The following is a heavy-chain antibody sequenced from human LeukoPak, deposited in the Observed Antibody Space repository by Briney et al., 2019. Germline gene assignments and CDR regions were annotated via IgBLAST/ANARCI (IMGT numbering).Heavy chain of an antibody. Sequence: SETLSLTCAVYGGSFSGYYWSWIRQHPGKGLEWIGYIYYSGSTYYNPSLKSRVTISVDTSKNQFSLKLSSVTAADTAVYYCARTYYGDYSSWFDPWGQGTLVTVSS. CDR3: ARTYYGDYSSWFDP. J-gene: IGHJ5*02. V-gene: IGHV4-31*11. CDR1: GGSFSGYY. CDR2: IYYSGST. D-gene: IGHD4-17*01.